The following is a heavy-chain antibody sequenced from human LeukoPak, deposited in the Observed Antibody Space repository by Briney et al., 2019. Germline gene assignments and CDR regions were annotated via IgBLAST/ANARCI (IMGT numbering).Heavy chain of an antibody. Sequence: GGSLRLSCAASGFTFSSYAMHWVRQAPGKGLEWVAVISYDGSNKYYADSVKGRFTISRDNSKNTLYLQMNSLRAEDTAVYYCARGRPLGLGYFDYWGQGTLVTVSS. CDR1: GFTFSSYA. D-gene: IGHD3-16*01. CDR2: ISYDGSNK. J-gene: IGHJ4*02. V-gene: IGHV3-30*04. CDR3: ARGRPLGLGYFDY.